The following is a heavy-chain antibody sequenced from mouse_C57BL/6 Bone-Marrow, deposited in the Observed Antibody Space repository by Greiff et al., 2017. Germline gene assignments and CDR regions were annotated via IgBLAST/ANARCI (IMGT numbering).Heavy chain of an antibody. CDR2: INPSNGGT. V-gene: IGHV1-53*01. CDR3: ARSRGLLWSL. Sequence: VQLQQSGTDLVKPGASVQLSCKASGYTFTSYWMHWVKQSPGQGLELIGNINPSNGGTNYNEKFKSKATLTVDKSSSTAYMQLNSLTSEDSAVYLCARSRGLLWSLWGQGTTRTVSA. CDR1: GYTFTSYW. D-gene: IGHD2-1*01. J-gene: IGHJ2*01.